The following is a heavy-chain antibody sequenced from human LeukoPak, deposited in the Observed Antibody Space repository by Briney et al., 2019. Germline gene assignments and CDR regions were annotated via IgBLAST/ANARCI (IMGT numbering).Heavy chain of an antibody. CDR3: ARGRQQQQLEY. J-gene: IGHJ4*02. CDR2: IYYSGST. D-gene: IGHD6-13*01. V-gene: IGHV4-39*01. CDR1: GGSISGSSYY. Sequence: SETLSLTCTVSGGSISGSSYYWGWIRQPPGKGLEWIGSIYYSGSTYYNPSLKSRVTISVDTSKNQFSLKLTSVTAADTAVYYCARGRQQQQLEYWGQGTLVTVSS.